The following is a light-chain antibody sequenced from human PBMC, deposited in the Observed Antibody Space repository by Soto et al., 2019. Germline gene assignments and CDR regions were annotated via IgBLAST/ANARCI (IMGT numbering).Light chain of an antibody. Sequence: QSVLTQSPSASASLGASVNLTCTLSSGHNTYAITWHQQQPEKGPRYLMKLNSDGSHSKGDGISDRFSGSSSGAERYLTISSLQSEDEADYYCQTWATGIRVFGTGTQLTVL. CDR1: SGHNTYA. CDR2: LNSDGSH. CDR3: QTWATGIRV. J-gene: IGLJ1*01. V-gene: IGLV4-69*01.